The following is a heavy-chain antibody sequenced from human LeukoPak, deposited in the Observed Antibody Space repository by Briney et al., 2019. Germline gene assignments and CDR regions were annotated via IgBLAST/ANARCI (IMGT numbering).Heavy chain of an antibody. J-gene: IGHJ5*02. CDR2: INPISGGT. CDR1: GYTFTGYF. V-gene: IGHV1-2*02. Sequence: GASVKVSCKASGYTFTGYFMHWVRQAPGQGLEWMGWINPISGGTSYAQKFQGRVTMTRDTSISTAYMELSRLRSDDTAVYYCARDRILAPSLAWFDPWGQGTLVTVSS. CDR3: ARDRILAPSLAWFDP. D-gene: IGHD1-1*01.